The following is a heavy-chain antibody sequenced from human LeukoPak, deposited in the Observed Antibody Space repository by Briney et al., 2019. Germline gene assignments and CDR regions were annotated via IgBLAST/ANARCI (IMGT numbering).Heavy chain of an antibody. D-gene: IGHD3-9*01. CDR2: INSIRSS. CDR1: GDSVSSSLYF. Sequence: SETLSLTRSVSGDSVSSSLYFWGWIRQPPGKGLEWIGNINSIRSSSDNPSLKSRVTMSVDTSKNQFSLKMTSVTAADTAVYYCARLSKGRYFDYIFDYWGQGTLVTVSS. J-gene: IGHJ4*02. V-gene: IGHV4-39*01. CDR3: ARLSKGRYFDYIFDY.